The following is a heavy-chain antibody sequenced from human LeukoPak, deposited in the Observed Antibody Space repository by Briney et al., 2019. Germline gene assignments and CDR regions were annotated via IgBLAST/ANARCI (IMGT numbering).Heavy chain of an antibody. CDR2: FDPEDGET. D-gene: IGHD3-22*01. CDR3: ATGNRPCYYDSSGYYDFDY. CDR1: GYTLTELS. Sequence: ASVKVSCKVSGYTLTELSMHWVRQAPGKGLEWMGGFDPEDGETIYAQKFQGRVTMTEDTSTDTAYMELSSLRSEDTAVYYCATGNRPCYYDSSGYYDFDYWGQGTLVTVSS. J-gene: IGHJ4*02. V-gene: IGHV1-24*01.